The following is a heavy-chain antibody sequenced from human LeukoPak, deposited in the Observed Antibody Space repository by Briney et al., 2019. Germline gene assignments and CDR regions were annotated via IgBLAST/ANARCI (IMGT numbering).Heavy chain of an antibody. CDR3: ASFNQRTRNYYFDY. CDR2: IIPILGIA. V-gene: IGHV1-69*04. D-gene: IGHD1-14*01. Sequence: EASVKVSCKASGSTFSSYAISWVRQAPGQGLEWMGRIIPILGIANYAQKFQGRVTITADKSTSTAYMELSSLRSEDTAVYYCASFNQRTRNYYFDYWGQGTLVTVSS. CDR1: GSTFSSYA. J-gene: IGHJ4*02.